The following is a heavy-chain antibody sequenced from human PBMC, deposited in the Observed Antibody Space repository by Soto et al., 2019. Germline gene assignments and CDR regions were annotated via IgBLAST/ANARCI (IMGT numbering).Heavy chain of an antibody. CDR3: ARIDANPDNALAM. CDR1: GFIFSQYG. J-gene: IGHJ3*02. V-gene: IGHV3-33*01. Sequence: QLQLVESGGGVVQPGRSLRLSCAASGFIFSQYGMHWVRQTPGKGLEWVDLIGRDGSRHFYAESVKGRFTISRDNSKNTWYRQIASLRVEDTGLYLCARIDANPDNALAMWGQGTVVTVS. CDR2: IGRDGSRH.